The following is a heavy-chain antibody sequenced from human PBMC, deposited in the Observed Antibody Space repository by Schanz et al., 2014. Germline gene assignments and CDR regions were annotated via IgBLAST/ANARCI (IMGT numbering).Heavy chain of an antibody. Sequence: QVQLVQSGAEVKKPGSSMKVSCKASGGTFNSYTINWVRQAPGQGLEWMGRIIPYNGNTNYAQKFQGRVTITRDTLASTAYMEVSSLRSEDTAVYYCARSGSSNWYFFDYWGQGTLVTVSS. V-gene: IGHV1-69*02. CDR3: ARSGSSNWYFFDY. J-gene: IGHJ4*02. CDR2: IIPYNGNT. CDR1: GGTFNSYT. D-gene: IGHD6-13*01.